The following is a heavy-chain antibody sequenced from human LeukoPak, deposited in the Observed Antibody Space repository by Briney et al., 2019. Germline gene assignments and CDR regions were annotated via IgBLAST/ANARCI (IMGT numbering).Heavy chain of an antibody. J-gene: IGHJ4*02. Sequence: GGSLRLSCAASGFTFSSYWMHWVRQAPGKGLEWLSYISSSGSTIYYADSVKGRFIISRDNAKDSLYLQMNSLRVEDTAVYYCLRGDRRDYWGQGTLVTVSS. CDR2: ISSSGSTI. V-gene: IGHV3-48*04. CDR3: LRGDRRDY. CDR1: GFTFSSYW.